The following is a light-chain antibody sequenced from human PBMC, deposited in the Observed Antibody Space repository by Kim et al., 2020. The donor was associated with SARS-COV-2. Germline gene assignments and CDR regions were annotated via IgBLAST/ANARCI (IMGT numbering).Light chain of an antibody. CDR2: AAS. V-gene: IGKV1-27*01. Sequence: SASVGDRVTISCRASQGIGNFLAWYQQKPGKVPKLLIYAASTLQSGVSSRFSGGGSGTDFTLTISSLQPEDVATYYCQKYKSAPYTFGQGTKLEI. CDR1: QGIGNF. J-gene: IGKJ2*01. CDR3: QKYKSAPYT.